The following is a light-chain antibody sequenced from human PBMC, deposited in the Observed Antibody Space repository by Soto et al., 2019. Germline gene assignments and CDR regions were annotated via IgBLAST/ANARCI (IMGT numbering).Light chain of an antibody. J-gene: IGKJ1*01. Sequence: EIVMTQSPATLSVSPGERATLSCRASQSVSSNLAWYQQKPGQAPRLLMYGASTRATDIPARFSGSGSGTEFTLTISSLQSEDFAVYYCQQYNNWIRTFGQGTKVEIK. CDR1: QSVSSN. CDR3: QQYNNWIRT. CDR2: GAS. V-gene: IGKV3-15*01.